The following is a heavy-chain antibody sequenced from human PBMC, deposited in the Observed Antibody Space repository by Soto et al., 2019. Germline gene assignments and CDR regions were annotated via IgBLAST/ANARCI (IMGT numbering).Heavy chain of an antibody. J-gene: IGHJ5*02. D-gene: IGHD6-6*01. CDR1: GGSISSGGYS. CDR3: ARERPDGARLDP. CDR2: IYHSGST. V-gene: IGHV4-30-2*05. Sequence: PSETLSLTCAVSGGSISSGGYSWSWIRQPPGKGLEWIGYIYHSGSTYYNPSLKSRVTISVDTSKNQFSLKLSSVTAADTAVYYCARERPDGARLDPWGQGTLVT.